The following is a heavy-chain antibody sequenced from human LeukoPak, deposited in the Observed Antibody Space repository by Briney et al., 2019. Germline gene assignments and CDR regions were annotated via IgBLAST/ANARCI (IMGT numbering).Heavy chain of an antibody. CDR1: GGSISSSSYY. CDR3: ATNSSWSDY. D-gene: IGHD6-6*01. Sequence: PSETLSLTCSVSGGSISSSSYYWNWIRQPPGKRLEWIGYISDSGSTNYNPSLKSRVTISVDTSKNQLFLKLRSVTTADTAVYYCATNSSWSDYWGQGTLVTVSS. CDR2: ISDSGST. J-gene: IGHJ4*02. V-gene: IGHV4-61*01.